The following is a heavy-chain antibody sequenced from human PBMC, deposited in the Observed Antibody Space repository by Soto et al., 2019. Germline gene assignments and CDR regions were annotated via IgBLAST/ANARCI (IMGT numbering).Heavy chain of an antibody. D-gene: IGHD6-6*01. CDR3: AREYSSSMGGTGYYFDY. J-gene: IGHJ4*02. Sequence: ASVKVSCKASGYTFTSYGISWVRQAPGQGLEWMGWISAYNGNTNYAQKLQGRVTMTTDTSTSTAYMELRSLRSDDTAVYYCAREYSSSMGGTGYYFDYWGQGTLVTVSS. V-gene: IGHV1-18*04. CDR1: GYTFTSYG. CDR2: ISAYNGNT.